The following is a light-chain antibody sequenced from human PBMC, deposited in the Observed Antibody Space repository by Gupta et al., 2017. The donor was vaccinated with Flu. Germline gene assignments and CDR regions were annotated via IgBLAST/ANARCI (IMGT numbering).Light chain of an antibody. CDR2: DYS. CDR3: QVWDGSSDHPDWV. CDR1: NIGSKS. V-gene: IGLV3-21*02. Sequence: SSVLLQPPSVSVAPGQTARITCGGNNIGSKSVHWYQQKPGQAPVLVVYDYSDRPSGIPERFSCSKSEDIGTLTISRGGAGDEGDYYCQVWDGSSDHPDWVFGGGTKLTVL. J-gene: IGLJ3*02.